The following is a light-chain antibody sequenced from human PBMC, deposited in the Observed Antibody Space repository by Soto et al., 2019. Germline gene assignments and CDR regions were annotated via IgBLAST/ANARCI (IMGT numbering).Light chain of an antibody. CDR2: GAS. Sequence: EIVMTQSPGTLSVSPGERATLSCRASQSISSNLAWYQHKPGQAPRLLIYGASTRATGIPARFSGSGSGTEFTLTINSLQSEDSAVYYCQQYNNWPPFTFGPGTKVEI. J-gene: IGKJ3*01. V-gene: IGKV3-15*01. CDR3: QQYNNWPPFT. CDR1: QSISSN.